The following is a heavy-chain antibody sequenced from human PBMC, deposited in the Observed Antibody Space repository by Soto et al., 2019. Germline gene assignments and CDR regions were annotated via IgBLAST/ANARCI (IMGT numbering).Heavy chain of an antibody. Sequence: SETLSLTCTVSGGSISSYYWSWIRQPPGKGLEWIGYIYYSGSTNYNPSLKSRVTISVDTSKNQFSLKLSSVTAADTAVYYCAAGGDCSSTSCPLNLYGPWGQGTLVTVSS. V-gene: IGHV4-59*08. CDR1: GGSISSYY. CDR3: AAGGDCSSTSCPLNLYGP. CDR2: IYYSGST. D-gene: IGHD2-2*01. J-gene: IGHJ5*02.